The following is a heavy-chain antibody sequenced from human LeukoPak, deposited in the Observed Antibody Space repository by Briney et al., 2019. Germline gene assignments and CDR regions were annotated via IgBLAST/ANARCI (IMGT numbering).Heavy chain of an antibody. V-gene: IGHV3-23*01. CDR3: AKRSSSWTPYYYYGMDV. CDR2: ISGSGGST. D-gene: IGHD6-13*01. J-gene: IGHJ6*02. Sequence: GGSLRLSCAASGFTFSSYSMNWVRQAPGKGLEWVSAISGSGGSTYYADSVKGRFTISRDNSKNTLYLQMNSLRAEDTAVYYCAKRSSSWTPYYYYGMDVWGQGTTVTVSS. CDR1: GFTFSSYS.